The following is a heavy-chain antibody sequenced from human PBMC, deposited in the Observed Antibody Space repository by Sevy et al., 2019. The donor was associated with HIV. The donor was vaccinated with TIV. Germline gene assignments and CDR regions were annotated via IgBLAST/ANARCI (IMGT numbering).Heavy chain of an antibody. CDR1: GFTFNTHA. CDR3: AKALNPALESMIEVILRTLKGFDD. Sequence: GGSLRLSCTASGFTFNTHAMTWVRQAPGKGLEWVSVISGPGLSTYYADSVKGRFTISRDNSKNTLYLQMNSLRVDDTATYYCAKALNPALESMIEVILRTLKGFDDWGQGTMVTVSS. J-gene: IGHJ3*01. V-gene: IGHV3-23*01. CDR2: ISGPGLST. D-gene: IGHD3-22*01.